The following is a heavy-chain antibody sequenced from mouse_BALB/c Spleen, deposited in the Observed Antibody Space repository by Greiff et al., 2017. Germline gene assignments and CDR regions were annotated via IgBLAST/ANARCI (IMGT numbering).Heavy chain of an antibody. CDR2: INSNGGST. J-gene: IGHJ2*01. CDR1: GFTFSSYY. CDR3: ARQKDYYGSSYYFDY. D-gene: IGHD1-1*01. V-gene: IGHV5-6-2*01. Sequence: DVMLVESGGGLVKLGGSLKLSCAASGFTFSSYYMSWVRQTPEKRLELVAAINSNGGSTYYPDTVKGRFTISRDNAKNTLYLQMSSLKSEDTALYYCARQKDYYGSSYYFDYWGQGTTLTVSS.